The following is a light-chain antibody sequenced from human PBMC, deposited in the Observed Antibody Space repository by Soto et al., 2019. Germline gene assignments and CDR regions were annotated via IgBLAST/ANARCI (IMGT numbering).Light chain of an antibody. CDR2: EAS. CDR3: QQYTSYSPT. Sequence: DIQMTQSPSTLSASVGDRVTITCRVSQTISGWLAWYQQKPGKAPKLLIFEASILESGVPSRFSGSRSGTEFTLTIDSLQPDDFATYYCQQYTSYSPTFGQGTKVEI. CDR1: QTISGW. J-gene: IGKJ1*01. V-gene: IGKV1-5*03.